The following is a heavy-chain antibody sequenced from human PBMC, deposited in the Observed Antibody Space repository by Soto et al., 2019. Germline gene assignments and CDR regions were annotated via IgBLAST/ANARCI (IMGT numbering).Heavy chain of an antibody. CDR3: ARGRYGDY. D-gene: IGHD1-1*01. CDR1: GDTFTSYG. J-gene: IGHJ4*02. Sequence: QVHLVQSGAEVKKPGASVKVSCKASGDTFTSYGITWVRQAPGQGLEWMGWISAHNGNTDYAQKLQGRVIVPRDTSTSTAYMELRSLISADTAVYYCARGRYGDYWGQGALVTVSS. V-gene: IGHV1-18*01. CDR2: ISAHNGNT.